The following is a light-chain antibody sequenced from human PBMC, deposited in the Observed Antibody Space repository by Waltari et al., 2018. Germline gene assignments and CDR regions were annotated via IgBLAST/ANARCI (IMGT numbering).Light chain of an antibody. CDR3: QQYHTPPAT. Sequence: IVLTQSRGTLSLSPGDRATLSCRADQSLKAPYVAWYQQKSGQAPRLLVYCAYYRAAGIPERFIGSGSGTDFTLTITRLEPDDFAVYYCQQYHTPPATFGQGTKVEIK. J-gene: IGKJ2*01. V-gene: IGKV3-20*01. CDR2: CAY. CDR1: QSLKAPY.